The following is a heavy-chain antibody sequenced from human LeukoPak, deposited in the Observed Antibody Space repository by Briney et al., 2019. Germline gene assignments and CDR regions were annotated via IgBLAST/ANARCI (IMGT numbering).Heavy chain of an antibody. CDR3: ARDTTDGGSYRFTGY. CDR1: GYSISSAYY. Sequence: SETLSLTCAVSGYSISSAYYWGWIRQPPGKGLEWIGSIFYSGTTSYNPSLQSRVSISVDTSKNQFSLKLSSVTAADTAVYYCARDTTDGGSYRFTGYWGQGTLVTVSS. CDR2: IFYSGTT. V-gene: IGHV4-38-2*02. J-gene: IGHJ4*02. D-gene: IGHD3-16*02.